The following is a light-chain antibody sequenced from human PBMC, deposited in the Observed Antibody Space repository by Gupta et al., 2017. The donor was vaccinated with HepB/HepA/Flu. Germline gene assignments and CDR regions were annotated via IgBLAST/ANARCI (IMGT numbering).Light chain of an antibody. Sequence: EIVMTQSPATLSVSPGERATLSCRASESISSNLAWYQQKPGQAPRLLIYGASTRATGIPASFSGSGSGTEFTLTISSLQSEDFAVYYCQQYNNWHWTFGQGTKVEI. J-gene: IGKJ1*01. V-gene: IGKV3-15*01. CDR1: ESISSN. CDR2: GAS. CDR3: QQYNNWHWT.